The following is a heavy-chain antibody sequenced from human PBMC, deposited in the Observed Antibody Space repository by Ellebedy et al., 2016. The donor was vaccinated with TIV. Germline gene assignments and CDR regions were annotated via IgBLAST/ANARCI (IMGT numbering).Heavy chain of an antibody. CDR3: AAIQGGADY. CDR2: IYYSGST. CDR1: GGSISSSSYY. D-gene: IGHD3-16*01. Sequence: SETLSLXCPVSGGSISSSSYYWGWIRQPPGKGLEWIGIIYYSGSTYYNPSLKSRVTISVDTSKNQFSLKLSSVTAADTAVYYCAAIQGGADYWGQGTLVTVSS. V-gene: IGHV4-39*01. J-gene: IGHJ4*02.